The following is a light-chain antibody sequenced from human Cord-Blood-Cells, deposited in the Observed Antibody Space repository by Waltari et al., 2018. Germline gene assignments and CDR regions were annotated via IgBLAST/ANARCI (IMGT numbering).Light chain of an antibody. Sequence: QSALTQPRSVSGSPGQSVTISCTGTSSDVGGYNYVSWYQQHPGNAPKLMIYDVSKRPEGVPDRFAGSKSGNTASLTISGLQAEDEADYYCCSYAGSYTYVFGTGTKVTVL. V-gene: IGLV2-11*01. CDR3: CSYAGSYTYV. J-gene: IGLJ1*01. CDR1: SSDVGGYNY. CDR2: DVS.